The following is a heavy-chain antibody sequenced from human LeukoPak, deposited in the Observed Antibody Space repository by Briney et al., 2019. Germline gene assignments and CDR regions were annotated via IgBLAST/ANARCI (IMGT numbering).Heavy chain of an antibody. V-gene: IGHV4-34*01. Sequence: SETLSLTCAVYGGSFSGYYWSWIRQPPGKGLEWIGEINQCGSTNYNPSLKSRVTMSVDTSKNQFSLQLSSVTAADTAVYYCARRYLAILPAAEHWFDPWGQGTLVTVSS. J-gene: IGHJ5*02. D-gene: IGHD2-2*01. CDR3: ARRYLAILPAAEHWFDP. CDR1: GGSFSGYY. CDR2: INQCGST.